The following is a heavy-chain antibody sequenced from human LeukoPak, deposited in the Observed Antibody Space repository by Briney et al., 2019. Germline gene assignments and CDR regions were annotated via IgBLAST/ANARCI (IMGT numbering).Heavy chain of an antibody. Sequence: WGSLRLSCAASGFTFSNYYMSWIRQAPGKGLEWVSYISGGGTTIYYPDSVKVRFTISRENAKNSLYLQMNSLRAEDTAFYLCARGWGWGNEGMGVWGQGTTVTVPS. V-gene: IGHV3-11*01. J-gene: IGHJ6*02. CDR2: ISGGGTTI. D-gene: IGHD3-16*01. CDR3: ARGWGWGNEGMGV. CDR1: GFTFSNYY.